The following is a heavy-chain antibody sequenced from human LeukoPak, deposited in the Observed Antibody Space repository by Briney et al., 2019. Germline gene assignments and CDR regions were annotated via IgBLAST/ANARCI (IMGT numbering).Heavy chain of an antibody. CDR3: ARAVETWIQLWFPRPGTAFDI. Sequence: ASVKVSCKASGYTFTSYAMNWVRQAPGQGLEWMGWINTNTGNPTYAQGFIGRFVFSLDTSVSTAYLQISSLKAEDTAVYYCARAVETWIQLWFPRPGTAFDIWGQGTMVTVSS. CDR2: INTNTGNP. V-gene: IGHV7-4-1*02. CDR1: GYTFTSYA. D-gene: IGHD5-18*01. J-gene: IGHJ3*02.